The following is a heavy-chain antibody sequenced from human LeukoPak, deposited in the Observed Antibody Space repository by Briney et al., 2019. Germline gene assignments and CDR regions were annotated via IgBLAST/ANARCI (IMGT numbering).Heavy chain of an antibody. Sequence: GKGLEWVSYISSSGSTIYYADSVKGRFTISRDNAKNSLYLQMNSLRAEDTAVYYCARDSSGWYFDYWGQGTLVTVSS. V-gene: IGHV3-48*03. D-gene: IGHD6-19*01. J-gene: IGHJ4*02. CDR3: ARDSSGWYFDY. CDR2: ISSSGSTI.